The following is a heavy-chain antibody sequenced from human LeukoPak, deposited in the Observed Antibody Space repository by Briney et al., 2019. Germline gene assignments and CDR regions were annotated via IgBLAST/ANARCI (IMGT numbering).Heavy chain of an antibody. V-gene: IGHV1-18*01. CDR3: ARHPRDYDFWSGCNWYFDL. J-gene: IGHJ2*01. D-gene: IGHD3-3*01. Sequence: ASVKVSCKASGYTFTSYGISWVRQAPGQGLEWMGWISAYNGNTNYAQKLQGRVTMTTDTSTSTAYMELRSLRSDDTAVYYCARHPRDYDFWSGCNWYFDLWGRGTLVTVSS. CDR2: ISAYNGNT. CDR1: GYTFTSYG.